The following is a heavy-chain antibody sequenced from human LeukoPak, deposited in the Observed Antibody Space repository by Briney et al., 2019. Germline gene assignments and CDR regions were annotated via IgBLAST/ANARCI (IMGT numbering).Heavy chain of an antibody. V-gene: IGHV1-2*02. CDR1: GYTFSGYY. CDR2: INPNSGDT. CDR3: ARNPGTYYFDD. J-gene: IGHJ4*02. D-gene: IGHD1-7*01. Sequence: GASVTVSCKASGYTFSGYYMHWVRQAPGQGLEWMGWINPNSGDTKYAQKFQGRVTMTWDTSLSTAYVELSRLRSDDTAVYYCARNPGTYYFDDWGQGTLVTVSS.